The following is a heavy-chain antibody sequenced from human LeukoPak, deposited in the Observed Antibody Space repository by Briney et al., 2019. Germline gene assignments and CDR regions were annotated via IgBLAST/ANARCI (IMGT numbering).Heavy chain of an antibody. V-gene: IGHV1-24*01. CDR3: VTGFTTMAVDYFDY. CDR1: GKTLSDLS. Sequence: GASVKVSCKVSGKTLSDLSIHWLRQPPGKGLEWLGGSDPEDGERIYAQMFQGRVTKTEDTSIDTAYMELSSLRSEDTAVYYCVTGFTTMAVDYFDYWGQGTLVTVSP. CDR2: SDPEDGER. J-gene: IGHJ4*02. D-gene: IGHD5-18*01.